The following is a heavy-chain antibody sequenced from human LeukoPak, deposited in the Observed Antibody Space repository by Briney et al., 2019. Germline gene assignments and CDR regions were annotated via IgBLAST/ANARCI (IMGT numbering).Heavy chain of an antibody. CDR1: GGTFSSYA. Sequence: ASVKVSCKASGGTFSSYAISWVRQAPGQGLEWMGWINTNTGNPTYAQGFTGRFVFSLDTSVSTAYLQISSLKAEDTAVYYCARVYSSSWYWPIDYWGQGTLVTVSS. J-gene: IGHJ4*02. CDR2: INTNTGNP. CDR3: ARVYSSSWYWPIDY. V-gene: IGHV7-4-1*02. D-gene: IGHD6-13*01.